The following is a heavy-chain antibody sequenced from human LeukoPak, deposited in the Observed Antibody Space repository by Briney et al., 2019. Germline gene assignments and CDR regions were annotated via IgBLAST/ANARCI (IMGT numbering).Heavy chain of an antibody. Sequence: PGGSLRLSCAASGFTFSSYSMNWVRQAPGKGLEWVASIGSSGNYIYYADSVKGRFTISRDNSKNTLYLQMNSLRAEDTAVYYCAKTYRSSLPEGRGIAAAVGRYFDYWGQGTLVTVSS. CDR2: IGSSGNYI. J-gene: IGHJ4*02. CDR3: AKTYRSSLPEGRGIAAAVGRYFDY. V-gene: IGHV3-21*01. D-gene: IGHD6-13*01. CDR1: GFTFSSYS.